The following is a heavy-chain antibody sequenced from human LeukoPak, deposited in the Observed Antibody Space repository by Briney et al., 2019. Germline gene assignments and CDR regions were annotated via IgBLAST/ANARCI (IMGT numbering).Heavy chain of an antibody. CDR3: AKDLDLGYYFDY. J-gene: IGHJ4*02. V-gene: IGHV3-23*01. CDR1: GFTFSSYA. Sequence: GGSLRLSCAASGFTFSSYAMSWVRQAPGKGLEWVSAISGSGGSTYYADSVKGRFTISRDNSKNTQYLQMNSLRAEDTAVYYCAKDLDLGYYFDYWGQGTLVTVSS. D-gene: IGHD7-27*01. CDR2: ISGSGGST.